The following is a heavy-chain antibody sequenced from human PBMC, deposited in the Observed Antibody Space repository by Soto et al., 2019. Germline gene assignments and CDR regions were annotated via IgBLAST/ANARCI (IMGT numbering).Heavy chain of an antibody. CDR2: ISAYNGNA. D-gene: IGHD3-22*01. CDR1: GYTFTIYG. Sequence: ASVKVSCKASGYTFTIYGISWVRQAPGQGLEWMGWISAYNGNANYAQKLQGRVTMTTDTSTSTAYMELRSLRSDDTAVYYCARDGVWYYYDSSGYTNNWFAPWGQGTLVTVSS. V-gene: IGHV1-18*01. J-gene: IGHJ5*02. CDR3: ARDGVWYYYDSSGYTNNWFAP.